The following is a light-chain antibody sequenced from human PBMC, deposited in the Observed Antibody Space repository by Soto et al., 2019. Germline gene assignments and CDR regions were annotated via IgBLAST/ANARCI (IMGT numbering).Light chain of an antibody. Sequence: ETILTQSPATLSLSPGEGATLSCRASQSVGSSLAWYQQKPGQAPRLLIYAASIRATGIPARFSGSGSGTDFTLTISSLEPEDFAIYYCQQRSNWPWAFGQGTKLEIK. CDR1: QSVGSS. J-gene: IGKJ2*01. CDR3: QQRSNWPWA. CDR2: AAS. V-gene: IGKV3-11*01.